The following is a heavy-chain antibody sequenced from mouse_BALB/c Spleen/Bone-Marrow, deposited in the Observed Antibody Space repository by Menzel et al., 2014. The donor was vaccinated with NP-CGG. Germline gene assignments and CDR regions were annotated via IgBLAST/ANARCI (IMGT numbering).Heavy chain of an antibody. V-gene: IGHV5-6-5*01. CDR1: GFTFSTYA. CDR2: ISNGGST. Sequence: EVQLQESGGGLVKPGGSLKLSCAASGFTFSTYAMSWVRQTPEKRLEWVASISNGGSTYYQDSVKGRFTISRDNARNIPYLQMSSLRSEDTAMYYCARAPQLLYYFDYWGQGTTLAVSS. J-gene: IGHJ2*01. CDR3: ARAPQLLYYFDY. D-gene: IGHD4-1*02.